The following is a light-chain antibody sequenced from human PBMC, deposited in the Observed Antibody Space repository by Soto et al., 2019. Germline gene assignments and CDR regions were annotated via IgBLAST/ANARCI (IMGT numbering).Light chain of an antibody. J-gene: IGLJ1*01. CDR1: SSNIGAGYD. CDR2: DNT. V-gene: IGLV1-40*01. Sequence: QAVVTQPPSVSGAPGQRVTISCTGRSSNIGAGYDVHWYQQLPGAAPKLLIYDNTNRPSGIPDRFSGSKSGTSASLAITGLQAEDEADYYCQSYDSSLSGYVFGSGTKVTVL. CDR3: QSYDSSLSGYV.